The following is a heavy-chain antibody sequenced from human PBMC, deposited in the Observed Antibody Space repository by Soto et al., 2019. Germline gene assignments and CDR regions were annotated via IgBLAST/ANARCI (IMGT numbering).Heavy chain of an antibody. CDR2: IKSKTDGETT. CDR1: GFTFSNAW. J-gene: IGHJ4*02. Sequence: TGGSLRLSCAASGFTFSNAWMSWVRQAPGKGLEWVGRIKSKTDGETTDYAAPVKGRFTISRDDSKNTLYLQMNSLKTEDTAVYYCTTQGYYYFDYWGQGTLVTVSS. D-gene: IGHD5-18*01. CDR3: TTQGYYYFDY. V-gene: IGHV3-15*01.